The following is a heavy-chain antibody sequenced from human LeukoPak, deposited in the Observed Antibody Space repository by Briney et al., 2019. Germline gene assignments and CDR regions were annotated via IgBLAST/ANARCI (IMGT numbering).Heavy chain of an antibody. Sequence: GGSLRLSCAASGFTFSSYSMNWVRQAPGKGLEWVSSISSSSSTIYYADSVKGRFTISRDNAKNSLYLQMNSLRAEDTAVYYCARDCSSTSCYMVWGQGTLVTVSS. D-gene: IGHD2-2*02. J-gene: IGHJ4*02. CDR3: ARDCSSTSCYMV. CDR2: ISSSSSTI. V-gene: IGHV3-48*01. CDR1: GFTFSSYS.